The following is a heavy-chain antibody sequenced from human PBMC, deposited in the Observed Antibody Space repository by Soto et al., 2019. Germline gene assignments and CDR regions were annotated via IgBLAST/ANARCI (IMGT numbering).Heavy chain of an antibody. CDR3: AKPYYYDSSGPSPFDY. Sequence: PGGSLRLSCAASGFTFSSYGMHWVRQAPGKGLEWVAVISYDGSNKYYADSVKGRFTISRDNSKNTLYLQMNSLRAEDTAVYYCAKPYYYDSSGPSPFDYWGQGTLVTVSS. D-gene: IGHD3-22*01. CDR2: ISYDGSNK. CDR1: GFTFSSYG. V-gene: IGHV3-30*18. J-gene: IGHJ4*02.